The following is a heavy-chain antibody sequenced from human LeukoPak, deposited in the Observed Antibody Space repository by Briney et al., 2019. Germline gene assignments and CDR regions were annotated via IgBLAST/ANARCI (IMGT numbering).Heavy chain of an antibody. CDR3: AKGRNDYGDAALNY. CDR1: GLTFSTYA. D-gene: IGHD4-17*01. CDR2: ISGGGDNT. Sequence: PGGSLRLSCAASGLTFSTYAATWVRQAPGKGLEWVSSISGGGDNTYYADSVKGRFTISRDNPKNTLYLQMNSLRAEDTAGYYCAKGRNDYGDAALNYWGQGTLVTVSS. J-gene: IGHJ4*02. V-gene: IGHV3-23*01.